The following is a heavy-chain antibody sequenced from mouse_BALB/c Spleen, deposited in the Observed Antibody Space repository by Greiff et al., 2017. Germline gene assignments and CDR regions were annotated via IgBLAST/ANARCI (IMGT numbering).Heavy chain of an antibody. V-gene: IGHV3-6*02. CDR2: ISYDGSN. J-gene: IGHJ4*01. Sequence: DVQLQESGPGLVKPSQSLSLTCSVTGYSITSGYYWNWIRQFPGNKLEWMGYISYDGSNNYNPSLKNRISITRDTSKNQFFLKLNSVTTEDTATYYCARDIDAMDYWGQGTSVTVSS. CDR1: GYSITSGYY. CDR3: ARDIDAMDY.